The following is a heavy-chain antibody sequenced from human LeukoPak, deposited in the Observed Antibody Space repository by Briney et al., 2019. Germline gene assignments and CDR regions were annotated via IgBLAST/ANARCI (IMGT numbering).Heavy chain of an antibody. CDR3: GAGTTSFDP. Sequence: GRSLRLSCAASGFRTYDIHWVRQAPGKGLEWVTVISYDGTNRYYADSVKGRFTISRDNSKNTLYLQMNSLRADDTAVYYCGAGTTSFDPWGQGPLVTVSS. D-gene: IGHD6-19*01. CDR1: GFRTYD. CDR2: ISYDGTNR. V-gene: IGHV3-30*03. J-gene: IGHJ5*02.